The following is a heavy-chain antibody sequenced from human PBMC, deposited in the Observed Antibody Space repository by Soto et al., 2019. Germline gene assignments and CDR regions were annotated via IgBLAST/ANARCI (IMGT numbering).Heavy chain of an antibody. Sequence: ASVKVSCKASGYTFTGYYMHWVRQAPGQGLEWMGWINPNSGGTNYAQKLQGRVTMTRDTSISTAYMELRRLRTDDTAVYYSARDRGAAAGSRYYYSGMDVWGQGTTVTVSS. J-gene: IGHJ6*02. V-gene: IGHV1-2*02. CDR1: GYTFTGYY. CDR3: ARDRGAAAGSRYYYSGMDV. CDR2: INPNSGGT. D-gene: IGHD6-13*01.